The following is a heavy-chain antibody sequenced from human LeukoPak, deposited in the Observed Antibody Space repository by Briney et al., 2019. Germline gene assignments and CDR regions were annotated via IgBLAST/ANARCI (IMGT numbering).Heavy chain of an antibody. J-gene: IGHJ4*02. Sequence: GGSLRLSCAASGFTFSSYAKSWVRQAPGKGLEWVSAISGSGGSTYYADSVKGRFTISRDNSKNTLYLQMNSLRAEDTAVYYCAKDISLLWFGELLPNAFDYWGQGTLVTVSS. V-gene: IGHV3-23*01. D-gene: IGHD3-10*01. CDR2: ISGSGGST. CDR1: GFTFSSYA. CDR3: AKDISLLWFGELLPNAFDY.